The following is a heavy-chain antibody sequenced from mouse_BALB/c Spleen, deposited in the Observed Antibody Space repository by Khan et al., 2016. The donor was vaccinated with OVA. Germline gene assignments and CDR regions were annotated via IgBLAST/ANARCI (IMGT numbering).Heavy chain of an antibody. Sequence: VQLQQPGPELVKPGASVKISCKASGYTFTDYNMDWVKQGHGKSLAWIGYFFPSSGGSGYNQKFKVKATLTADSASSTAYLEPRSLTSYDSAVYSCTCYGCWSFAYWGQGTLVTVSA. D-gene: IGHD3-3*01. J-gene: IGHJ3*01. CDR2: FFPSSGGS. V-gene: IGHV1S29*02. CDR3: TCYGCWSFAY. CDR1: GYTFTDYN.